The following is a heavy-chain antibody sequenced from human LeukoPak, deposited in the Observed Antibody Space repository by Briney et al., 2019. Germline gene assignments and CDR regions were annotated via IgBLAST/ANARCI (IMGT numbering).Heavy chain of an antibody. CDR1: GFTFSSHS. Sequence: GGSLRLSCAASGFTFSSHSMIWVRQAPGKGLEWVSSISSSSSYIYYADSVKGRFTISRDNAKNSLYLQMNSLRAEDTAVYYCARDHLGYCSATSCYHFDYWGQGTLVTVSS. V-gene: IGHV3-21*01. D-gene: IGHD2-2*01. J-gene: IGHJ4*02. CDR2: ISSSSSYI. CDR3: ARDHLGYCSATSCYHFDY.